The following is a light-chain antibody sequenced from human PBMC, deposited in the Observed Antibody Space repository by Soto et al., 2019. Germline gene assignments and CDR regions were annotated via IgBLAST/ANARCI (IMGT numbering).Light chain of an antibody. Sequence: QSALTQPASVSGSPGQSITISCTGTSSDVGSYNLVSWYRQHPGRAPKLMIFEGNKRPSGIPTRFSGSKSGNTASLTISGLQAEDEADYYCCSYATGDSAVFGGGTQLTVL. J-gene: IGLJ7*01. CDR3: CSYATGDSAV. CDR1: SSDVGSYNL. V-gene: IGLV2-23*01. CDR2: EGN.